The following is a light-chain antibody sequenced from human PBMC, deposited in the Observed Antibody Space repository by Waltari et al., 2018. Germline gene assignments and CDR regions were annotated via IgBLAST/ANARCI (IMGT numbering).Light chain of an antibody. CDR1: RSDVGPSNY. Sequence: QSALNQPAPVSGSPGKSITISCTGKRSDVGPSNYVSLYQQHPGKAPQLIIYDVSYRPSVVSSRFSGSNSGNTASLTISVLQADDAADYYCNSYTTISTWVFGGGTKLTVL. CDR3: NSYTTISTWV. V-gene: IGLV2-14*03. CDR2: DVS. J-gene: IGLJ3*02.